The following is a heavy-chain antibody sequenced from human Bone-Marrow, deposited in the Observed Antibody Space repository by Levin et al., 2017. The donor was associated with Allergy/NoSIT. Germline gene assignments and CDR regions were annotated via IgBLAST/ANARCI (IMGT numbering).Heavy chain of an antibody. J-gene: IGHJ6*02. V-gene: IGHV3-30*03. CDR3: ARDHNLNYDFWSGYPYYHFGMDV. CDR1: GFTFSDYG. D-gene: IGHD3-3*01. Sequence: PGGSLRLSCVASGFTFSDYGIHWVRQAPGKGLEWVAVISYDGNEKDYEESVRGRFTISRDNSKNTVFLQMNSLRSEDTGTYYCARDHNLNYDFWSGYPYYHFGMDVWGQGATVAVSS. CDR2: ISYDGNEK.